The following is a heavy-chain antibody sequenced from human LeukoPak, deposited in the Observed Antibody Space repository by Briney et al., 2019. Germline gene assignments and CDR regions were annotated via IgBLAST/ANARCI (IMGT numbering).Heavy chain of an antibody. CDR1: GFTFSTYA. J-gene: IGHJ4*02. CDR3: AKDLVVVTATPLDY. CDR2: ISGSGGGT. V-gene: IGHV3-23*01. Sequence: GGPLRLSCAASGFTFSTYAISWVRQAPGKGLEWVSTISGSGGGTYYADSVKGRFTISRDNSKNTLYLQMNSLRAEDTAIYYCAKDLVVVTATPLDYWGQGTLVAVSS. D-gene: IGHD2-21*02.